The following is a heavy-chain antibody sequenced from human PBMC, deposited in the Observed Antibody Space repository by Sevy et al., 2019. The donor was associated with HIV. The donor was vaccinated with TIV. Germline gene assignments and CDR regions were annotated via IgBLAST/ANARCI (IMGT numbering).Heavy chain of an antibody. CDR1: GYSFVGYW. D-gene: IGHD1-26*01. Sequence: GESLKISCTASGYSFVGYWIGWVRQRPGKGLEYMGIIFPGNSDARVSPSFQGQVTISADKSTSTAYLHWSSRRASDTAMYYCAGRREGLVFDAFDIWGQGTMVTVSS. CDR3: AGRREGLVFDAFDI. J-gene: IGHJ3*02. CDR2: IFPGNSDA. V-gene: IGHV5-51*01.